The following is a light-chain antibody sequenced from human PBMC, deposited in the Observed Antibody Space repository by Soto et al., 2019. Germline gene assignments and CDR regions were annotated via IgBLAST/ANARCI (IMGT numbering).Light chain of an antibody. Sequence: DIVMTQSPLSLPVTPGEPASISCRSSQSLLHSNGDNNLDWYLQKPGQSPQLLIYLGSNRASGVPDRFSGSGSGTDFTLKISRVEAADVGVYYCMQALQTPRTFGQGTKLEIK. CDR3: MQALQTPRT. CDR2: LGS. V-gene: IGKV2-28*01. CDR1: QSLLHSNGDNN. J-gene: IGKJ2*02.